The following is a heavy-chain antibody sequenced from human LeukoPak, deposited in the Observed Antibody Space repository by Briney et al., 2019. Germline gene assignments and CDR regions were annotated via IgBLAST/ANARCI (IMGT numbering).Heavy chain of an antibody. CDR2: ISGSGGST. J-gene: IGHJ4*02. Sequence: PGGSLRLSCAASGFTFSSYAMNWVRQAPGKGLEWVSAISGSGGSTYYADSVKGRFTISRDNSKNTLYLQMNSLRAEDTAVYYCAKDQPDIVVVPAAIRYSVSFGYWGQGTLVTVSS. V-gene: IGHV3-23*01. CDR1: GFTFSSYA. D-gene: IGHD2-2*02. CDR3: AKDQPDIVVVPAAIRYSVSFGY.